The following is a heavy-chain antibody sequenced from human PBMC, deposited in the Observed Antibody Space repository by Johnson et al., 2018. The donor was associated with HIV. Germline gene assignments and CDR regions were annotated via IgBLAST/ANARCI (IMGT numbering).Heavy chain of an antibody. D-gene: IGHD6-19*01. CDR1: GFIFSSSW. CDR2: SNSDGSRT. Sequence: VQLVESGGGLVKPGGSLRLSCAASGFIFSSSWIHWVRQAPGKGLVWVSRSNSDGSRTNYADSVKGRFTISRDKAKNTLHLQMNSLSAEDTAVYYCAREPGIAVAGTDAFDIWGQGTMVTVSS. J-gene: IGHJ3*02. CDR3: AREPGIAVAGTDAFDI. V-gene: IGHV3-74*02.